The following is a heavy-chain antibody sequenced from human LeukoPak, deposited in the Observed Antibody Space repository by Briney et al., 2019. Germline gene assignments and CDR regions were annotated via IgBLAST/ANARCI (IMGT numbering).Heavy chain of an antibody. CDR2: ISFDGTNK. Sequence: GGSLRLSCAASGFAFNNFGMHWVRQAPGKGLEWVAVISFDGTNKHYADSVRGRFSISRDNSKNTLYLQMSSLTTEDLAVYFCAREGSIPQYDSSPFFDFWGQGTLVTVSS. CDR3: AREGSIPQYDSSPFFDF. D-gene: IGHD6-6*01. J-gene: IGHJ4*02. V-gene: IGHV3-30*03. CDR1: GFAFNNFG.